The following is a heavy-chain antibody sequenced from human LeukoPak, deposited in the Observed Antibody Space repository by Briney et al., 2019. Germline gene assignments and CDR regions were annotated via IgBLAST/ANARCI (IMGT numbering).Heavy chain of an antibody. J-gene: IGHJ6*03. CDR2: IIPIFGTA. CDR1: GYTFTSYD. CDR3: ARGGGVRGVSRKDYYYYMDV. D-gene: IGHD3-10*01. V-gene: IGHV1-69*05. Sequence: GASVKVSCKASGYTFTSYDINWVRQAPGQGLEWMGGIIPIFGTANYAQKFRGRVTITTDESTSTAYMELSSLRSEDTAVYYCARGGGVRGVSRKDYYYYMDVWGKGTTVTVSS.